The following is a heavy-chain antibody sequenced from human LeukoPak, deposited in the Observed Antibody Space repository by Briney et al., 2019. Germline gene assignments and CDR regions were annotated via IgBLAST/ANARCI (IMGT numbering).Heavy chain of an antibody. J-gene: IGHJ4*02. CDR2: IYFSGTT. CDR1: GGSISSY. V-gene: IGHV4-59*01. CDR3: VSGGSYLTK. Sequence: SETLSLTCTVSGGSISSYWSWIRQSPGKGLEWIGYIYFSGTTEYNPSLKSRLTITIDTSRNQFSLKLSSVTAADTAIYYCVSGGSYLTKWGQGTLVTVSS. D-gene: IGHD3-10*01.